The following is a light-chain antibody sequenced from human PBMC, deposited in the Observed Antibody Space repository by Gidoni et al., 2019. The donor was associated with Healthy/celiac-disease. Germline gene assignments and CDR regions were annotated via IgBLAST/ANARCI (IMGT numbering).Light chain of an antibody. CDR1: QSISSW. V-gene: IGKV1-5*03. J-gene: IGKJ1*01. CDR3: QQYNSYSPTWT. Sequence: DIQMTQSPSTLSASVGDRVNITCRASQSISSWLAWYQQKPGKAPKLLIYKASSLESGVPARFSGSGSGTEFTLTISSLKPDDFATYYCQQYNSYSPTWTFXQXTKVEIK. CDR2: KAS.